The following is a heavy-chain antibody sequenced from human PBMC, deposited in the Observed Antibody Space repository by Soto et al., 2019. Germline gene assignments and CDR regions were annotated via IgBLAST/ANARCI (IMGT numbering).Heavy chain of an antibody. J-gene: IGHJ3*02. CDR3: ATMTTLTTRAIDI. Sequence: QLQLQESGSGLVKPSQTLSLTCAVAGGSISSGGYSWNWIRQPPGKGLGWIGYIYHSGSTYYNPSLKSRVTVSLDRSKDQFSLKLSSVTAAVTAVYYVATMTTLTTRAIDIWGQGTMVTVSS. CDR2: IYHSGST. D-gene: IGHD4-17*01. CDR1: GGSISSGGYS. V-gene: IGHV4-30-2*01.